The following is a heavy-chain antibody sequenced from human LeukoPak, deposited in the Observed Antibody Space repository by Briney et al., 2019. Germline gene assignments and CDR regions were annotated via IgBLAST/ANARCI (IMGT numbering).Heavy chain of an antibody. CDR1: GFTFSSYG. D-gene: IGHD1-1*01. J-gene: IGHJ5*02. CDR3: AKDRLDNWFDP. Sequence: QAGGSLRLSCAASGFTFSSYGMSWVRQAPGKGLEWVSAISGSGGSTYYADSVKGGFTFHRASSKNTLYLQMTMLTAEARPVYSGAKDRLDNWFDPWGQGTLVTVSS. CDR2: ISGSGGST. V-gene: IGHV3-23*01.